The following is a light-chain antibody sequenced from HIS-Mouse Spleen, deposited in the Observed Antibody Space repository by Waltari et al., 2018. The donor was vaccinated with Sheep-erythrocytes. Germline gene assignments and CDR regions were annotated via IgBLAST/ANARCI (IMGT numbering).Light chain of an antibody. CDR2: ESS. J-gene: IGLJ2*01. CDR1: SSDDGSSNL. Sequence: QSALTQPASVSGSPGQPITISCTGTSSDDGSSNLVTWYQQHPAKAPKLRIYESSKRPQGVSNRFSGYKYGNRTSLAVAGHQAEDEAVYYCCSDAGSSTLVFGGGTKLTVL. V-gene: IGLV2-23*01. CDR3: CSDAGSSTLV.